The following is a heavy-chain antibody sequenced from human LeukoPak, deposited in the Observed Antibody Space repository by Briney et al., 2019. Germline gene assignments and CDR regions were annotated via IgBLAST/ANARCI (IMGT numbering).Heavy chain of an antibody. V-gene: IGHV3-23*01. CDR1: GFTFSSYG. CDR3: AKGVGATGPLLRYFDL. Sequence: GGSLRLSCAASGFTFSSYGMHWVRQAPGKGLEWVSAISGSGGSTYYADSVKGRFTISRDNSKNTLYLQMNSLRAEDTAVYYCAKGVGATGPLLRYFDLWGRGTLVTVSS. D-gene: IGHD1-26*01. J-gene: IGHJ2*01. CDR2: ISGSGGST.